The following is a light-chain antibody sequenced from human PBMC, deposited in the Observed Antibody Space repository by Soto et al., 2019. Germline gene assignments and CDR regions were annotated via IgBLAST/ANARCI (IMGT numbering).Light chain of an antibody. CDR3: TSYVGSNNFYV. V-gene: IGLV2-8*01. Sequence: QPALTQPPSASGSPEQSVTISCTGTSSDVGGYNFVSWYQQHPGKAPKLMIYEVNNRPSGVPDRFSGSKSGNTASLTVSGLQAEDEADYYCTSYVGSNNFYVFGTGT. CDR1: SSDVGGYNF. J-gene: IGLJ1*01. CDR2: EVN.